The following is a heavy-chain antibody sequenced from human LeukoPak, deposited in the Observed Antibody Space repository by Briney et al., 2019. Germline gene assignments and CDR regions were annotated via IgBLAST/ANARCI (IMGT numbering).Heavy chain of an antibody. J-gene: IGHJ4*02. CDR2: IYYSGST. CDR1: GGSISSSSYY. V-gene: IGHV4-39*07. CDR3: AREGYDFWSGYYVQVPHYFDY. D-gene: IGHD3-3*01. Sequence: SETLSLTCTVSGGSISSSSYYWGWIRQPPGKGLEWIGSIYYSGSTYYNPSLKSRVTISVDTSKNQFSLKLSSVTAADTAVYYCAREGYDFWSGYYVQVPHYFDYWGQGTLVTVSS.